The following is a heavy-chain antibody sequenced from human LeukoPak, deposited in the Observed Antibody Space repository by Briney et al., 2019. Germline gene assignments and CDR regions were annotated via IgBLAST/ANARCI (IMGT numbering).Heavy chain of an antibody. V-gene: IGHV3-7*03. CDR1: GFTFSSYG. CDR2: IKPGGSEK. CDR3: ATFRFLGT. D-gene: IGHD3-3*01. J-gene: IGHJ3*01. Sequence: GGSLRLSCAASGFTFSSYGMHWVRQGPGKGLEWVANIKPGGSEKYYVDSVKGRFTISRDNAKNSLYLQMNSLRAEDTAVYYCATFRFLGTWGQGTMVTVSP.